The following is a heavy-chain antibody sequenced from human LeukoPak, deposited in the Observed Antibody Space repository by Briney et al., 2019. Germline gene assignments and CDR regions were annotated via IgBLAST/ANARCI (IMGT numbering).Heavy chain of an antibody. D-gene: IGHD1-1*01. CDR1: GGSISSSSYY. CDR3: ARNPPDWNQNYYFDY. CDR2: IYYSGST. V-gene: IGHV4-39*01. Sequence: PSETLSLTRTVSGGSISSSSYYRGWIRQPPGKGLEWIGSIYYSGSTYYNPSLKSRVTISVDTSKNQFSLKLSSVTAADTAVYYCARNPPDWNQNYYFDYWGQGTLVTVSS. J-gene: IGHJ4*02.